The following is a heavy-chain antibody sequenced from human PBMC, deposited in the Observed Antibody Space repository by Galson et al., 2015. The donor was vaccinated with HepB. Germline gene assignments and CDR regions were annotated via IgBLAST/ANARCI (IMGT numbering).Heavy chain of an antibody. D-gene: IGHD1-7*01. CDR1: GGSFSGYY. V-gene: IGHV4-34*01. CDR2: INDSGNT. J-gene: IGHJ3*02. Sequence: ETLSLTCAVYGGSFSGYYWSWIRQPPGKGLECIGEINDSGNTNYNPSLKSRVTISVDTSKKQFSLKLSSVTAADTAVYYCAGRNFPTAFDIWGPGTMVTVSS. CDR3: AGRNFPTAFDI.